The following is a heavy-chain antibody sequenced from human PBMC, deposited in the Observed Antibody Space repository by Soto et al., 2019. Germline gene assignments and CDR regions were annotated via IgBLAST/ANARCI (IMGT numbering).Heavy chain of an antibody. V-gene: IGHV3-53*01. J-gene: IGHJ4*02. D-gene: IGHD2-2*01. CDR2: IYSAGPT. Sequence: AGGSLRLSCAASGFSVSSYYMSWVRQAPGRGLQWASVIYSAGPTYYADSVKGRFTISRDESKNTLYFQMDNWRAEDTATYFCARGKSRDASSPLGYWGPGTQVTVSS. CDR3: ARGKSRDASSPLGY. CDR1: GFSVSSYY.